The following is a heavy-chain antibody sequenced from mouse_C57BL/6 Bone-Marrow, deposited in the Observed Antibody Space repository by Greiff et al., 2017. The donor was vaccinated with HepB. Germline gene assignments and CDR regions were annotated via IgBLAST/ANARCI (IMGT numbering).Heavy chain of an antibody. D-gene: IGHD1-1*01. J-gene: IGHJ2*01. CDR2: IYPGDGDT. V-gene: IGHV1-82*01. Sequence: QVQLKQSGPELVKPGASVTISCKASGYAFSSSWMNWVKQRPGKGLEWIGRIYPGDGDTNSNGKFKGKATLTADKSSRTAYMQLSSLTSEDSAVYFCARGDYGKGYWGQGTTLTVSS. CDR3: ARGDYGKGY. CDR1: GYAFSSSW.